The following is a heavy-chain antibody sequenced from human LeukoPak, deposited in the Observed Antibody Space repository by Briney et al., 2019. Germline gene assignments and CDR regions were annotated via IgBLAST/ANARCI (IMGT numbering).Heavy chain of an antibody. CDR1: GFTFSSYW. J-gene: IGHJ4*02. D-gene: IGHD3-22*01. Sequence: PGGSLRLSCAASGFTFSSYWMHWVRQAPGKGLVWVSRINSDGSSTSYADSVKGRFTISRDNSKNTLYLQMNSLRAEDTAVYYCAKESLGYYYDSSGHEGYWGQGTLVTVSS. CDR2: INSDGSST. V-gene: IGHV3-74*01. CDR3: AKESLGYYYDSSGHEGY.